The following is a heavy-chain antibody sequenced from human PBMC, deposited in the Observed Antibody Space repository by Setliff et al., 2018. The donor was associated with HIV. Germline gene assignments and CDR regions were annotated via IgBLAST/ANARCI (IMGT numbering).Heavy chain of an antibody. Sequence: PETLSLTCSVSGHSISSGYYWGWIRQHPGKGLEWSGRISHSGTTYYNPSLKSRVAISEVTSKNHFSVKLKFVTAADTAVYYCARDRNLYTFWSHFFTDHDAFDIWGQGTMVTVSS. V-gene: IGHV4-38-2*02. J-gene: IGHJ3*02. CDR2: ISHSGTT. CDR3: ARDRNLYTFWSHFFTDHDAFDI. CDR1: GHSISSGYY. D-gene: IGHD3-3*01.